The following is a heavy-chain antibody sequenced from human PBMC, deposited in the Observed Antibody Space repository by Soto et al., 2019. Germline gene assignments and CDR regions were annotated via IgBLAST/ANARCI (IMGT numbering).Heavy chain of an antibody. CDR3: ARGSTAMGWLSDY. V-gene: IGHV4-61*01. Sequence: QVQLQESGPGLVKPSETLSLTCTVSGGSVSSGSYYWSWIRQPPGKGLEWIGYIYYSGSTNHNPSLKSRVTISVDTSKNQFSLKLSSVTAADTAVYYCARGSTAMGWLSDYWGQGTLVTVSS. CDR2: IYYSGST. D-gene: IGHD5-18*01. J-gene: IGHJ4*02. CDR1: GGSVSSGSYY.